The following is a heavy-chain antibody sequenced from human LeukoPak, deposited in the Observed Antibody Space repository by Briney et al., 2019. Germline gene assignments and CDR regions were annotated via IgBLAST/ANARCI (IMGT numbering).Heavy chain of an antibody. D-gene: IGHD4-23*01. Sequence: GGSLRLSCAASGINVTSNYMTWVRQAPGKGLEWLSVLYTSDYTYYADSVKGRFTISRDKSKNTLYLQMDSLRVEDTATYFCARDLTYGGKRGYYFDYWGQGTLVTVSS. V-gene: IGHV3-53*01. J-gene: IGHJ4*02. CDR3: ARDLTYGGKRGYYFDY. CDR2: LYTSDYT. CDR1: GINVTSNY.